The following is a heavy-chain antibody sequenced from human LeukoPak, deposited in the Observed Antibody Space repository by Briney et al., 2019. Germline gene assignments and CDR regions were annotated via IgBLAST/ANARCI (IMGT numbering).Heavy chain of an antibody. CDR1: GGSISSYY. V-gene: IGHV4-4*07. Sequence: SETLSLTCTVSGGSISSYYWSWIRQPAGKELEWIGRIYASGKTDYNPYTPSLKSRVAMSLDTSKNQVSLYLTSVTAADTAMYFCARSFSEKFYFESWGQGTLVTVSS. D-gene: IGHD1-26*01. CDR3: ARSFSEKFYFES. CDR2: IYASGKT. J-gene: IGHJ4*02.